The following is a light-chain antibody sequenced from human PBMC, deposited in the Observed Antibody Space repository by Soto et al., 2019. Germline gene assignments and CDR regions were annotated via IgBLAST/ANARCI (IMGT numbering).Light chain of an antibody. CDR3: SSNTNRTNLEV. J-gene: IGLJ1*01. V-gene: IGLV2-8*01. CDR2: AVS. Sequence: QSVLTQPPSASGSPGQSVTISCTGTSSDVGGYNYVSWYQQHPGKAPKLMIYAVSKRPSGVPDRFSGSKSGNTASLTVSGLKAEDEADYYGSSNTNRTNLEVLETGTKV. CDR1: SSDVGGYNY.